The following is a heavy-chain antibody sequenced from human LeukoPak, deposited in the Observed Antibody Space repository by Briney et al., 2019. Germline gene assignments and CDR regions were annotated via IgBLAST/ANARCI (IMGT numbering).Heavy chain of an antibody. CDR2: IKSDGSIT. CDR1: GFTFSSYW. D-gene: IGHD5-18*01. Sequence: GGSLRLSCAASGFTFSSYWMHWVRQAPGKGLAWVSRIKSDGSITTYADSVKGRFTISRDNAKNTLYLQMSSLRAEDTAVYYCARVVDTHFDYWGQGTLVTVSS. V-gene: IGHV3-74*01. J-gene: IGHJ4*02. CDR3: ARVVDTHFDY.